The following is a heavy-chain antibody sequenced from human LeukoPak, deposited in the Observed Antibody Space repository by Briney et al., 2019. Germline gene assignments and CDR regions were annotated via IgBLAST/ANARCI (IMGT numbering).Heavy chain of an antibody. V-gene: IGHV3-30*01. CDR2: ISYDGSNK. D-gene: IGHD6-13*01. CDR3: AREGQPYNWFDP. CDR1: GSTFSSYA. J-gene: IGHJ5*02. Sequence: PGGSLRLSCAASGSTFSSYAMHWVRQAPGRGLEWVAVISYDGSNKYYADSVKGRFTISRDDSKKTLYLQMNSLRAEDTAVYYCAREGQPYNWFDPWGQGTLVTVSS.